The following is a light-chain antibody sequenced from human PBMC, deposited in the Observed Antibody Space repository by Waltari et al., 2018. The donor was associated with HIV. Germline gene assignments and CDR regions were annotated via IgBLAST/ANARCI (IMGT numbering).Light chain of an antibody. V-gene: IGLV2-14*03. CDR2: DVS. J-gene: IGLJ3*02. CDR3: SSYRSGYIWV. Sequence: QSALTQPASVSGSPGQSITISCTGTSSDIGGYNYVSWYQQHPGTAPKLMIYDVSNRPSGVSNRFSGSKSGNTASLTISGLQAEDEADYYCSSYRSGYIWVFGGGTKLTVL. CDR1: SSDIGGYNY.